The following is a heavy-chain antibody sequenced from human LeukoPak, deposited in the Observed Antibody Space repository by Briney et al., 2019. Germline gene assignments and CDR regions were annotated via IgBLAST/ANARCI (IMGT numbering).Heavy chain of an antibody. Sequence: PGRSLRLSCAASGFTFSSYAMHWVRQAPGKGLEWVAVISYDGSNKYYADSVKGRFTISRDNSNNTLYLQMNSLRAEDTAVYYCARDSLSSSGWYVSWGQGTLVTVSS. J-gene: IGHJ5*02. CDR1: GFTFSSYA. D-gene: IGHD6-19*01. CDR2: ISYDGSNK. CDR3: ARDSLSSSGWYVS. V-gene: IGHV3-30-3*01.